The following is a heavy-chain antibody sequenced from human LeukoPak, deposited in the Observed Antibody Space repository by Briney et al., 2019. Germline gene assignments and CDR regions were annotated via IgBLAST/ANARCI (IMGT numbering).Heavy chain of an antibody. V-gene: IGHV3-48*01. CDR1: GFTFSSYE. J-gene: IGHJ5*02. D-gene: IGHD1-14*01. Sequence: GGSLRLSCAASGFTFSSYEMNWVRQAPGKGLEWVSYISSSSSTVYYADSVKGRFTISRDNSKNTLYLQMNSLRAEDTAVYYCATDNNVNPNWFDPWGQGTLVTVSS. CDR3: ATDNNVNPNWFDP. CDR2: ISSSSSTV.